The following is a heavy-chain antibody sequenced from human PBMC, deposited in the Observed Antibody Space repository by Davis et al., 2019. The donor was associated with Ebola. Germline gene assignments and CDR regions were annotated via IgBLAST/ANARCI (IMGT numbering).Heavy chain of an antibody. Sequence: GGSLRLSCKGSGYSFTSYWIAWVRQVPGKGLEWMGIFYPGDSDARYSPSFQGQVTMSADKSIRTAYLQWSSLKASDTGIYYCARHLDVWFDAWGQGALITVSS. CDR2: FYPGDSDA. J-gene: IGHJ5*02. CDR1: GYSFTSYW. V-gene: IGHV5-51*01. CDR3: ARHLDVWFDA.